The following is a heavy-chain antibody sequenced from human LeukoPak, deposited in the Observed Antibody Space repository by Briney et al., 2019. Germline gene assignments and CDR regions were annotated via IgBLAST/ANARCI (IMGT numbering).Heavy chain of an antibody. CDR3: ATHSGSYPETYDAFDI. J-gene: IGHJ3*02. Sequence: PSETLSLTCAVYGGSFSGYYWSWIRQPPGKGLEWIGEINHSGSTNYNPSLKSRVTISVDTSKNQFSLKLSSVTAADTAVYYCATHSGSYPETYDAFDIWGQGTMVTVSS. D-gene: IGHD1-26*01. V-gene: IGHV4-34*01. CDR1: GGSFSGYY. CDR2: INHSGST.